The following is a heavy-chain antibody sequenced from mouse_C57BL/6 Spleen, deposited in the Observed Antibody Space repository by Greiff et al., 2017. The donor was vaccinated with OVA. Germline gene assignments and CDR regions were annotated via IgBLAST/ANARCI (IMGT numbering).Heavy chain of an antibody. Sequence: QVQLQQSGPELVKPGASVKISCKASGYAFSSSWMNWVKQRPGKGLEWIGRIYPGDGDTNYNGKFKGKATLTADKSSSTAYMQLSSLTSEDSAVYFCARRADGPDYFDYWGQGTTLTVSS. D-gene: IGHD2-3*01. CDR2: IYPGDGDT. J-gene: IGHJ2*01. V-gene: IGHV1-82*01. CDR3: ARRADGPDYFDY. CDR1: GYAFSSSW.